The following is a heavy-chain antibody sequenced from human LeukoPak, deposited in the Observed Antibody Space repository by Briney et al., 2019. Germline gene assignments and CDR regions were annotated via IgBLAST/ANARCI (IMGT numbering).Heavy chain of an antibody. CDR3: ARSRSGYLTDY. CDR2: IYYTGST. CDR1: GGSMTYYY. V-gene: IGHV4-59*12. D-gene: IGHD1-26*01. J-gene: IGHJ4*02. Sequence: SETLSLTCTVSGGSMTYYYWSWVRQPPGKGLEWIGYIYYTGSTNYNPSLKSRVTISVDTSKNQFSLKLSSVTAADTAVYYCARSRSGYLTDYWGQGTLVTVSS.